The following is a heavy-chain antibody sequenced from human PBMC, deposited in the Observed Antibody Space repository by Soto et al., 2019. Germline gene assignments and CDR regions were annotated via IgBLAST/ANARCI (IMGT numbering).Heavy chain of an antibody. Sequence: SVKVSCKASGYTFTSYAISWVRQAPGQGLEWMGGIIPIFGTANYAQKFQGRVTITADESTSTAYMELSSLRSEDTAAYYCARSFGVAAAGPFDYWGQGTLVTVSS. V-gene: IGHV1-69*13. CDR3: ARSFGVAAAGPFDY. CDR1: GYTFTSYA. J-gene: IGHJ4*02. CDR2: IIPIFGTA. D-gene: IGHD6-13*01.